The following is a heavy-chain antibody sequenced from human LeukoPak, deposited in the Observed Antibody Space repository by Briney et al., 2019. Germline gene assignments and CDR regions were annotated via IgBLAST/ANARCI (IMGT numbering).Heavy chain of an antibody. D-gene: IGHD3-22*01. CDR3: ATTSRYDSSGSGAFDI. J-gene: IGHJ3*02. CDR2: FDPEDGET. V-gene: IGHV1-24*01. CDR1: GYTLTELS. Sequence: ASVKVSCKVSGYTLTELSMHWVRQAPGKGLEWMGGFDPEDGETIYAQKFQGRVTMTEDTSADTAYMELSSLRSEDTAVYYCATTSRYDSSGSGAFDIWGQGTMVTVSS.